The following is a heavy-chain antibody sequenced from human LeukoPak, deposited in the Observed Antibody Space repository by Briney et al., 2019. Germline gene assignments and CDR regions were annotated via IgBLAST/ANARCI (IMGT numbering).Heavy chain of an antibody. CDR2: ISYDGSNR. V-gene: IGHV3-30*18. Sequence: GTSVRLSCKGWGFTYGSYGMHWVRQFRGKGLEGVAFISYDGSNREYADSVLGRFTISRDNSKNTLFLQMNSLTTEDTAVYYCAKDQFVVVLCAPNNWGQGNMVTVSS. CDR3: AKDQFVVVLCAPNN. J-gene: IGHJ1*01. CDR1: GFTYGSYG. D-gene: IGHD2-15*01.